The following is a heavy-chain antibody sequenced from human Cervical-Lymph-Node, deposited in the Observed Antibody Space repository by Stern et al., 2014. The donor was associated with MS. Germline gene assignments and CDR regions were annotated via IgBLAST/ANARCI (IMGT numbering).Heavy chain of an antibody. CDR2: IIPIFRVA. Sequence: QMQLVQSGAEVKKPGSSVKVSCTASGGTFRTSAIGWVRQAPGQGPEWMGGIIPIFRVANYAQRFRDRVTITADESTNTVYMELRSLRSEDTAVYFCAGEREEMATKYYFDYWGQGTLVTVSS. CDR1: GGTFRTSA. J-gene: IGHJ4*02. V-gene: IGHV1-69*01. CDR3: AGEREEMATKYYFDY. D-gene: IGHD5-24*01.